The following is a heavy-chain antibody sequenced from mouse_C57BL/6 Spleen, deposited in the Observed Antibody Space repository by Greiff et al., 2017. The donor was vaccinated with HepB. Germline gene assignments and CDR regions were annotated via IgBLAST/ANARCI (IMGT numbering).Heavy chain of an antibody. J-gene: IGHJ1*03. D-gene: IGHD1-1*01. Sequence: VQLQQSGPVLVKPGASVKMSCKASGYTFTDYYMNWVKQSHGKSLEWIGVINPYNGGTSYNQKFKGKATLTVDKSSSTAYMELNSLTSEDSAVYYCARKVYDGSSYGYFDVWGTGTTVTVSS. CDR3: ARKVYDGSSYGYFDV. CDR2: INPYNGGT. CDR1: GYTFTDYY. V-gene: IGHV1-19*01.